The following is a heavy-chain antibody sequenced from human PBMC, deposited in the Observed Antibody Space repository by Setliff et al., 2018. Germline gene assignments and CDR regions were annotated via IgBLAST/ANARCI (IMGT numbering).Heavy chain of an antibody. V-gene: IGHV1-18*01. J-gene: IGHJ4*02. CDR3: ARAFDSSGYYGESHTHYFDN. D-gene: IGHD3-22*01. CDR2: ISA. CDR1: GYTFTNYG. Sequence: GASVKVSCKASGYTFTNYGINWVRQAPGQGLEWMGWISAYAQKFQGRVTMTADTPTSTAYMELRSLRSDDTAVYYCARAFDSSGYYGESHTHYFDNWGQGTLVTVSS.